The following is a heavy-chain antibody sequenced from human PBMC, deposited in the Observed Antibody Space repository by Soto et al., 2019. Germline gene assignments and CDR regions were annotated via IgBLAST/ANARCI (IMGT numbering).Heavy chain of an antibody. Sequence: GASVKVSCKASGYTFTYRYLHWVRQAPGQALEWMGWITPFNGNTNYAQKFQDRVTITRDRSMSTAYMELSSLRSEDTAMYYCAIQLWLTVNWFDPWGQGTLVTVSS. J-gene: IGHJ5*02. CDR3: AIQLWLTVNWFDP. CDR1: GYTFTYRY. D-gene: IGHD5-18*01. CDR2: ITPFNGNT. V-gene: IGHV1-45*02.